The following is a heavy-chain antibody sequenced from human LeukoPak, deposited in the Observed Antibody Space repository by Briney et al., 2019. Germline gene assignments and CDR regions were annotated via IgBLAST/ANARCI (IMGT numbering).Heavy chain of an antibody. CDR1: GFTFSSYG. Sequence: GRSLRLSCAASGFTFSSYGMHWVRQAPGKGLEWVAVIWYDGSNKYYADSVRGRFTISRDNAKNSLYLQMNSLRAEDTAVYYCARARVPGELNYWGQGTLVTVSS. D-gene: IGHD3-10*01. J-gene: IGHJ4*02. CDR2: IWYDGSNK. V-gene: IGHV3-33*01. CDR3: ARARVPGELNY.